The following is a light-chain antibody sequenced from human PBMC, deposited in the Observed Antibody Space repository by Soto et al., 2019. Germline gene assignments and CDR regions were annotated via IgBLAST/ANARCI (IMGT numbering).Light chain of an antibody. CDR1: QSISSW. J-gene: IGKJ4*01. V-gene: IGKV1-5*03. CDR3: QQYNSYSPPT. CDR2: KAS. Sequence: DVRRSKTNPILSGSVGDRVTMTSRVSQSISSWFAWYQQKPGKAPKLLIYKASGLESGVPSRFSGSGSGTDFTLTISSLQPHDFATYYSQQYNSYSPPTFGRGTKVDI.